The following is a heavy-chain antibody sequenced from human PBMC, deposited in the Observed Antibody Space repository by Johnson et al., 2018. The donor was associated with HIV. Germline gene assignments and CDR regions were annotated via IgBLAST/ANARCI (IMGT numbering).Heavy chain of an antibody. J-gene: IGHJ3*02. D-gene: IGHD5-12*01. CDR3: ARDKVDDAFDI. CDR2: IYSGGST. CDR1: GFTFSSYA. V-gene: IGHV3-66*02. Sequence: VQLVESGGGLVQPGGSLRLSCAASGFTFSSYAMSWVRQAPGKGLEWVSVIYSGGSTYYTDSVKGRFTISRDNSKNTLYLQMNSLRAEDTAVYYCARDKVDDAFDIWGQGTMVTVSS.